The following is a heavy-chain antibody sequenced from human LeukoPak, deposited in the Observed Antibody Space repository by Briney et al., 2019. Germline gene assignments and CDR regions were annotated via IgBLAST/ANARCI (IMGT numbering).Heavy chain of an antibody. D-gene: IGHD6-19*01. CDR3: ARDPAPHSSGWYPGLS. V-gene: IGHV4-38-2*02. CDR2: IYHSGSA. Sequence: SETLSLTCTVSGYSISSGYYWGWIRQPPGKGLEWIGSIYHSGSANYNPSLKSRVTISVDRSKNQFSLKLSSVTAADTAVYYCARDPAPHSSGWYPGLSWGQGALVTVSS. J-gene: IGHJ4*02. CDR1: GYSISSGYY.